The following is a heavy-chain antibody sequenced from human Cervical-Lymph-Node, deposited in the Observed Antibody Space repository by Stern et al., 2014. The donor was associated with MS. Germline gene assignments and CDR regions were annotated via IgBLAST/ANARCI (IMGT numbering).Heavy chain of an antibody. V-gene: IGHV2-70*01. CDR3: ARTRWGASGRHAARFDH. CDR2: VDWDDDT. D-gene: IGHD1-26*01. CDR1: GFSLTTDGMC. J-gene: IGHJ3*01. Sequence: QVTLRESGPALVRPTQTLTLTCSFSGFSLTTDGMCVSWIRQPPGKALQWLALVDWDDDTYYDTSLSTRLTISKDTSKNQVVLTMANMDPVDTATYFCARTRWGASGRHAARFDHWGQGTVVTVSS.